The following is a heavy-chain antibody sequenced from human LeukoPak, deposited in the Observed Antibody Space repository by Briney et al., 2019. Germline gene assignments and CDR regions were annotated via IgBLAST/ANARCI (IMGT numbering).Heavy chain of an antibody. CDR1: GYNFIGYY. J-gene: IGHJ3*02. CDR3: ARAFRGVTLPDAFDI. CDR2: INPNSGGT. Sequence: WASVRVSCKASGYNFIGYYINWVRQAPGQGLEWMGWINPNSGGTNYAQKFQGRVTMTRDTSISTAYMELSRLRSDDTAVYYCARAFRGVTLPDAFDIWGQGTMVTVSS. D-gene: IGHD3-16*01. V-gene: IGHV1-2*02.